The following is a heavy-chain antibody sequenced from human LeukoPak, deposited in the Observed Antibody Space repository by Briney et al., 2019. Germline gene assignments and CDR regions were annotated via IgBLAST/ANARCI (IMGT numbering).Heavy chain of an antibody. CDR2: IRYDGSNK. D-gene: IGHD6-19*01. CDR1: GFTFSSYG. CDR3: AKGNSRGYSSGSIPFDY. J-gene: IGHJ4*02. Sequence: GGSLRLSCAASGFTFSSYGMHWVRQAPGKGLEWVAFIRYDGSNKYCADSVKGRFTISRDNPKNTLYLQMNSLRAEDTAVYYCAKGNSRGYSSGSIPFDYWGQGTLVTVSS. V-gene: IGHV3-30*02.